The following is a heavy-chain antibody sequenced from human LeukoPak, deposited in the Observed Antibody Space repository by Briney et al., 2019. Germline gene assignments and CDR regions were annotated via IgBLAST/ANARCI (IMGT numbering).Heavy chain of an antibody. CDR2: ISGSGGST. CDR1: GFTVSSYA. Sequence: GGSLRLSCVASGFTVSSYAMSGVGQAPGRGVEGVSAISGSGGSTYYADPAKGRFTITRDNSKNTLYLQMNSLRAEDTAVYYCATLVGFRRGGPRWGQGTTVTVSS. J-gene: IGHJ6*02. D-gene: IGHD3-10*01. CDR3: ATLVGFRRGGPR. V-gene: IGHV3-23*01.